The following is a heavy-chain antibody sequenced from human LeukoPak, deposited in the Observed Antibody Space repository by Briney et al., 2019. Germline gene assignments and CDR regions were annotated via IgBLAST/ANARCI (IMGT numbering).Heavy chain of an antibody. J-gene: IGHJ4*02. CDR1: GGSITSGEHY. Sequence: SETLSLTCTVSGGSITSGEHYCSWIRQPPGKGLEWIGYVAYTGSTNYNPSLSSRVTMSVDTSKNQFSLKLSSVTAADTAVYYCARDQYHSSGYFLGNDYWGQGILVTVSS. CDR3: ARDQYHSSGYFLGNDY. D-gene: IGHD3-22*01. CDR2: VAYTGST. V-gene: IGHV4-30-4*01.